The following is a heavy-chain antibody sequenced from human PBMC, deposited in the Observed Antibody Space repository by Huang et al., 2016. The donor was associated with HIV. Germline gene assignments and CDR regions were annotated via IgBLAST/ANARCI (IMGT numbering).Heavy chain of an antibody. Sequence: QLQLQESGPGLVKPSETLSLTCTVSGGSFSSSSYYWGWIRQSPGKGLEWIGSIYYIGNGYYNPSLKSRGTMSVDRSSNQFSLKMHSVTAADTAVYYCASRTTVTTTSNYHYFYMDVWGKGTTVIVSS. CDR2: IYYIGNG. D-gene: IGHD4-17*01. J-gene: IGHJ6*03. CDR1: GGSFSSSSYY. CDR3: ASRTTVTTTSNYHYFYMDV. V-gene: IGHV4-39*01.